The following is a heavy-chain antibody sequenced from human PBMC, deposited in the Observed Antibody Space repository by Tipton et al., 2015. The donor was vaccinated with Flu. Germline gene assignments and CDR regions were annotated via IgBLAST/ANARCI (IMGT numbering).Heavy chain of an antibody. V-gene: IGHV4-61*02. CDR1: GGSISSGSYY. CDR3: ASRLNGDVDY. CDR2: IYTSGST. Sequence: TLSLTCTVSGGSISSGSYYWSWIRQPAGQGLEWIGRIYTSGSTNYNPSLKSRVTISVDTSKNQFSLKLSSVPAADTAVYYCASRLNGDVDYWGQGTLVTVSS. D-gene: IGHD4-17*01. J-gene: IGHJ4*02.